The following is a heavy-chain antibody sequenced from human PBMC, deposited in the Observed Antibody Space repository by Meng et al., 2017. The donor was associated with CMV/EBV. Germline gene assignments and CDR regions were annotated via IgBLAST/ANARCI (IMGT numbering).Heavy chain of an antibody. CDR1: GGSISSSSYY. CDR2: IYYSGST. J-gene: IGHJ6*01. Sequence: ETLCLSCTVSGGSISSSSYYWGWIRQPPGTGLEWIGSIYYSGSTYYNPSLKSRVTISVDTSKNQFSLKLSSVTAADTAVYYCARVATIAVDCTSYCYYYGMDVWGQGTTVTVSS. D-gene: IGHD6-19*01. CDR3: ARVATIAVDCTSYCYYYGMDV. V-gene: IGHV4-39*01.